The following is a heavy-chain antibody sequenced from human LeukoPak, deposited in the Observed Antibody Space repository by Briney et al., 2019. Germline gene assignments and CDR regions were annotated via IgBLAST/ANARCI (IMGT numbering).Heavy chain of an antibody. V-gene: IGHV1-58*02. Sequence: SVKVSCKASGFTVTSSAMQWVRQARGQRLEWIGWIVVGSGNTNYAQKFQERVTITRDMSTSTAYMELSSLRSEDTAVYYCAADLANYYYYGMDVWGQGTTVTVSS. CDR2: IVVGSGNT. J-gene: IGHJ6*02. CDR1: GFTVTSSA. CDR3: AADLANYYYYGMDV.